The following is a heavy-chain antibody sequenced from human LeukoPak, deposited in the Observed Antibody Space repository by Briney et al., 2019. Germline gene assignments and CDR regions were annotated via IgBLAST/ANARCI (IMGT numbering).Heavy chain of an antibody. D-gene: IGHD3-16*01. V-gene: IGHV4-61*02. J-gene: IGHJ4*02. CDR1: GGSISSDRFY. Sequence: SETLSLTCTVSGGSISSDRFYWTWVRQPAGKGLEWIGRIKSSNTNYNPSLKSRVSISLDTSTNQFSLKLSSLTAADAAVYYCARVPDWTYVPDYWGQGALVTVSS. CDR3: ARVPDWTYVPDY. CDR2: IKSSNT.